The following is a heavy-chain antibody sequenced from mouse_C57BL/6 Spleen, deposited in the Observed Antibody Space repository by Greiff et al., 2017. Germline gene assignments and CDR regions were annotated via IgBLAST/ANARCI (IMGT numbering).Heavy chain of an antibody. CDR2: IYPGSGNT. CDR1: GYTFTDYY. V-gene: IGHV1-84*01. Sequence: QVQLQQSGPELVKPGASVKISCKASGYTFTDYYINWVKQRPGQGLEWIGWIYPGSGNTKYNEKFKGKATLTVDTSSSTAYMQLSSLTSEDSAVYFCASSPSFITTVVSSFDYWGQGTTLTVSS. CDR3: ASSPSFITTVVSSFDY. D-gene: IGHD1-1*01. J-gene: IGHJ2*01.